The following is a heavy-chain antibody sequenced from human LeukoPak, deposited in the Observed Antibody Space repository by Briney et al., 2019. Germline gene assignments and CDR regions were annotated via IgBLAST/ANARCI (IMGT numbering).Heavy chain of an antibody. CDR1: GGSISYYY. Sequence: SEALSLTCTVSGGSISYYYWNWIRQPPGKGLEWIGYMYDSGSTNYNPSLKSRVTISVDKSKNQFSLKLSSVTAADTAVYYCARGYFDSSGHRFDIWGQGTMVTVSS. CDR2: MYDSGST. D-gene: IGHD3-22*01. V-gene: IGHV4-59*01. CDR3: ARGYFDSSGHRFDI. J-gene: IGHJ3*02.